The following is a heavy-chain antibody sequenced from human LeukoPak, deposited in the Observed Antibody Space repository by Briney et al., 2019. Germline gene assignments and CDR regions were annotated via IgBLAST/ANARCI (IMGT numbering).Heavy chain of an antibody. CDR1: GGTFSSYA. CDR3: ARERKWDYYDSGGYYRGVYFDY. Sequence: GSSVKVSCKASGGTFSSYAISWVRQAPGQGLEWMGRIIPIFGIANYAQKFQGRVTITADKSTSTAYMELSSLRSEDTAVYYCARERKWDYYDSGGYYRGVYFDYWGQGTLVTVSS. J-gene: IGHJ4*02. V-gene: IGHV1-69*04. D-gene: IGHD3-22*01. CDR2: IIPIFGIA.